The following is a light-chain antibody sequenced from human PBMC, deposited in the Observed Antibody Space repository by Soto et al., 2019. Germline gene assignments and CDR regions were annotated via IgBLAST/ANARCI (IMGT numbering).Light chain of an antibody. CDR3: QNYNSYSEE. V-gene: IGKV1-5*01. Sequence: DIQITHSPSTVSASVVDRVTITFLASQSISNRLAWYQQKPGKAPKVLIYDASNLESGVPSRFSGSGSGTGFILTISSLQPDDFATYYCQNYNSYSEEFGQGTKVDIK. J-gene: IGKJ1*01. CDR2: DAS. CDR1: QSISNR.